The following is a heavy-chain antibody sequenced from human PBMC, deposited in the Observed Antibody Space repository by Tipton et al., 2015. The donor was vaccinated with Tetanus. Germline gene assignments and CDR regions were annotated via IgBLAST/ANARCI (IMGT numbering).Heavy chain of an antibody. CDR2: VSASGNT. CDR3: AKLKSRGDSSAIEH. V-gene: IGHV3-23*01. Sequence: SLRLSCEGFGFTFSHYWMSWVRQAPGQGLEWVSGVSASGNTNYADSVDGRFTISRDNAKNTMYLQMNSLRAEDTATYYCAKLKSRGDSSAIEHWGQGTLVTVSS. J-gene: IGHJ4*02. CDR1: GFTFSHYW. D-gene: IGHD2-21*02.